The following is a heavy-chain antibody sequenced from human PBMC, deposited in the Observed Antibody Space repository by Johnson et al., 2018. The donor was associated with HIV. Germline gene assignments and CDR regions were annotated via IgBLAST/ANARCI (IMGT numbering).Heavy chain of an antibody. CDR2: IWFDGSNK. CDR1: GFTFSTYG. V-gene: IGHV3-33*06. Sequence: QMLLVESGGGVVQSGRSLRLSCAASGFTFSTYGMHWVRQAPGKGLEWVAVIWFDGSNKYYADSVKGRFTISSDNSKNTLYPQMNSLRAEDTAVYYCAKANVSGSYWAFDIWGQGTMVTVSS. D-gene: IGHD3-10*01. CDR3: AKANVSGSYWAFDI. J-gene: IGHJ3*02.